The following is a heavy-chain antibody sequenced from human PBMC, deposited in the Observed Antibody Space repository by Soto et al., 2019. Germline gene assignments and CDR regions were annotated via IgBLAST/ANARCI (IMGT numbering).Heavy chain of an antibody. CDR1: GFGLSSYA. D-gene: IGHD2-21*02. CDR3: AKSTWHDLPPSF. J-gene: IGHJ4*02. V-gene: IGHV3-23*01. CDR2: ISGSGGAT. Sequence: PGGSLRLSCAASGFGLSSYAVSWVRQAPGKGLEWVSVISGSGGATYYADSVKGRFTISRDNSKNTLYLQMNSVRAEDTAVYYCAKSTWHDLPPSFWGQGTPVIVSS.